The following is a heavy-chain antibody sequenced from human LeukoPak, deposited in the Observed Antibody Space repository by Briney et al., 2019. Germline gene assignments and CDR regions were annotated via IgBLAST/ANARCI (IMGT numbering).Heavy chain of an antibody. D-gene: IGHD2-15*01. CDR1: GFTFRSYS. CDR2: ISSISHYI. Sequence: GGSLRLSCAPSGFTFRSYSMNWVRQAPGKGLEWVSTISSISHYIYYADSVKGRFTISRDNATNSLYLQMNSLRAEDTAVYYCSRDSGRGPPEAFDIWGQGTMVTVSS. CDR3: SRDSGRGPPEAFDI. J-gene: IGHJ3*02. V-gene: IGHV3-21*01.